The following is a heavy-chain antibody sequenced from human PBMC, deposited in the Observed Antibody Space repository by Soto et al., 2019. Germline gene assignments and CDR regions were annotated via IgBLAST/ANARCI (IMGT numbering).Heavy chain of an antibody. Sequence: TLSLTCTVSGGSISSSSYYWGWIRQPPGKGLEWIGSIYYSGNTYYNPSLKSRVTISVDTAKNQFSLKLSSVTAADTAVYYCARNAQYYDILTGYRGYDYGMDVWGQGTTVTVSS. J-gene: IGHJ6*02. CDR1: GGSISSSSYY. CDR3: ARNAQYYDILTGYRGYDYGMDV. D-gene: IGHD3-9*01. CDR2: IYYSGNT. V-gene: IGHV4-39*01.